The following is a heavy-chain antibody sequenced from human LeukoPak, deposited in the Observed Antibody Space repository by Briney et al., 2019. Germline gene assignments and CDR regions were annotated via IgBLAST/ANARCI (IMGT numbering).Heavy chain of an antibody. J-gene: IGHJ3*02. CDR1: GVSNSLYY. V-gene: IGHV4-59*12. D-gene: IGHD3-22*01. CDR2: ISYSGST. CDR3: AKSNGYGLIDI. Sequence: SETLSLTCTVSGVSNSLYYWSWIRQSPGKGLEWIGYISYSGSTNYNPSLKSRVSVSMDTSKIHFSLKLNSVTAADTAVYYCAKSNGYGLIDIWGQGTMVTVSS.